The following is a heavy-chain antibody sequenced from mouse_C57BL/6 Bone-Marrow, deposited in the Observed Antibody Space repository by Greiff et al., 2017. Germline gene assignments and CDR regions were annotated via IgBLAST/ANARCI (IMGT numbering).Heavy chain of an antibody. CDR2: IYPTSGRT. D-gene: IGHD3-1*01. V-gene: IGHV1-55*01. CDR1: GYTFTSYW. J-gene: IGHJ2*01. CDR3: ARSGPLRRSFDY. Sequence: QVQLQQPGAELVKPGASVKMSCKASGYTFTSYWITWVKQRPGQGLEWIGDIYPTSGRTNYNEKFTIKAILTVDTSSNTAYMQLSSLTSEDSAVFYCARSGPLRRSFDYWGQGTALTVSS.